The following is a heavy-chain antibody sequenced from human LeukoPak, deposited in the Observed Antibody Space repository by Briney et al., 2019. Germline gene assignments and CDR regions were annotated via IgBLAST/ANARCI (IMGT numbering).Heavy chain of an antibody. D-gene: IGHD6-19*01. CDR2: INPNSGGT. Sequence: ASVKVSCKASGYTFTGYYMHWVRQAPGQGLEWMGWINPNSGGTNYAQKFQGRVTMTRDTSISTAYMELSSLRSEDTAVYYCARDLYSSGTDAFDIWGQGTMVTVSS. J-gene: IGHJ3*02. CDR3: ARDLYSSGTDAFDI. V-gene: IGHV1-2*02. CDR1: GYTFTGYY.